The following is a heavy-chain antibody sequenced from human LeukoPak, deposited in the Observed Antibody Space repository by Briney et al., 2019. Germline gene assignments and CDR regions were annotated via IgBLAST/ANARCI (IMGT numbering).Heavy chain of an antibody. CDR1: GGSISSGSYY. D-gene: IGHD4-17*01. J-gene: IGHJ5*02. V-gene: IGHV4-61*02. CDR2: IYTSGST. Sequence: HPSETLSLTCTVSGGSISSGSYYWSWIRQPAGKGLEWIGRIYTSGSTNYNPSLKSRVTISVDTSKNQFSLKLSSVTAADAAVYYCARVGTTVTYNWFDPWGQGTLVTVSS. CDR3: ARVGTTVTYNWFDP.